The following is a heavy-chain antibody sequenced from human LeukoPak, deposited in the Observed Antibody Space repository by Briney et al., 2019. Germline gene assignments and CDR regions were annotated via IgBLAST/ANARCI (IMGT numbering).Heavy chain of an antibody. CDR1: GGSISSGGYY. CDR2: IYYTGST. D-gene: IGHD4-17*01. CDR3: AALYGDYGVIDY. Sequence: SETLSHTCTVSGGSISSGGYYWTWIRQHPGKGLEWIGYIYYTGSTYYNPSLKSRLSISVDTSKNQFSLKLSSVTAADTAVYYCAALYGDYGVIDYWGQGTLVTVSS. V-gene: IGHV4-31*03. J-gene: IGHJ4*02.